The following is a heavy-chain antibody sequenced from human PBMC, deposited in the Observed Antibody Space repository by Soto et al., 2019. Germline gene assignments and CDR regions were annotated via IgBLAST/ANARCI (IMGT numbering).Heavy chain of an antibody. V-gene: IGHV4-59*01. CDR3: ARENRSGSDAPYVFAP. J-gene: IGHJ5*02. CDR2: IYYSGST. CDR1: DGSSSGYY. D-gene: IGHD5-12*01. Sequence: SLTCSVADGSSSGYYLSWIRKPPGKGLEWIGYIYYSGSTNYNPSLKSRVTISVDTSKNQFSLKLSSVTAADTAVYYCARENRSGSDAPYVFAPRGHGTLVTVSS.